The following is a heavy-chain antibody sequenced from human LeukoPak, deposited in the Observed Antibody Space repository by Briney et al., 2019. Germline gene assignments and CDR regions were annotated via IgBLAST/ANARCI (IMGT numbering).Heavy chain of an antibody. CDR1: SGSISSSTW. D-gene: IGHD5-24*01. V-gene: IGHV4-4*02. CDR2: INHSGST. Sequence: SSETLTLTCAVSSGSISSSTWWSWVRQPPGKGLEWIGEINHSGSTHYTPSLKSRVTISVDTSDNKFSLKMISVTAADAAVYYCALGYNDIWELWGRGTLVTVSS. J-gene: IGHJ4*02. CDR3: ALGYNDIWEL.